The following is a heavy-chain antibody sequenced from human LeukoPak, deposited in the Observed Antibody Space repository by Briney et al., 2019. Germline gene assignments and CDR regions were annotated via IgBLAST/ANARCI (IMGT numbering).Heavy chain of an antibody. D-gene: IGHD6-6*01. CDR3: AGDKEGYSSSSPGSIKYYYYYYMTS. CDR2: IYTSGST. Sequence: PSETLSLTCTVSGGSISTYYWSWIRQPAGKGLEWIGRIYTSGSTNYNPSLKSRVTMSVDTSKNQFSLKLSSVTAADTAVYYCAGDKEGYSSSSPGSIKYYYYYYMTSGAKGPQSPSP. CDR1: GGSISTYY. J-gene: IGHJ6*03. V-gene: IGHV4-4*07.